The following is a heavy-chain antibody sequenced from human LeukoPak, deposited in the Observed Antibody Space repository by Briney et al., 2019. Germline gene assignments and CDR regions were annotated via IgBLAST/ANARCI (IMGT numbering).Heavy chain of an antibody. Sequence: GASVKVSCKASGDTFSSYAISWVRQAPGQGLEWMGGIIPIFGTANYAQKFQGRVTITADESTSTAYMELSSLRSEDTAVYYCARGDESTTVTTHWGQGTLVTVSS. CDR1: GDTFSSYA. D-gene: IGHD4-17*01. V-gene: IGHV1-69*13. J-gene: IGHJ4*02. CDR2: IIPIFGTA. CDR3: ARGDESTTVTTH.